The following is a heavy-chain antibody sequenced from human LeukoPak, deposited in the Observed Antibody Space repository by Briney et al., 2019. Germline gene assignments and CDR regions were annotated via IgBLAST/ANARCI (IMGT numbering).Heavy chain of an antibody. V-gene: IGHV7-4-1*02. CDR3: ARAHRNLYSSGSRSLLY. J-gene: IGHJ4*02. CDR2: INTNTGNP. D-gene: IGHD6-19*01. Sequence: ASVKVSCKASGYTFTSYAMNWVRQAPGQGLEWMGWINTNTGNPTYAQGFTGRFVFSLDTSVSTAYLQISSLKAEDTAVYYCARAHRNLYSSGSRSLLYWGQGTLVTVSS. CDR1: GYTFTSYA.